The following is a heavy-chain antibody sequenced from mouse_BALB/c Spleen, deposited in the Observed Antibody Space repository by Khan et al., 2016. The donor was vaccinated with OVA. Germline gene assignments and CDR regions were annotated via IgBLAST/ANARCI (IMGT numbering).Heavy chain of an antibody. CDR3: SRGVLGLQTCFAY. J-gene: IGHJ3*01. CDR2: INPYNDYT. D-gene: IGHD3-1*01. V-gene: IGHV1S136*01. CDR1: GYTFTSYV. Sequence: EVQLQQSGPELVKPGASVKMSCKASGYTFTSYVMHWVKQKPGQGLEWIGYINPYNDYTNFNEKFKGKATLTSDKSSSTAYMELSSLTSEDSAVSYCSRGVLGLQTCFAYWGQRTLVTVSA.